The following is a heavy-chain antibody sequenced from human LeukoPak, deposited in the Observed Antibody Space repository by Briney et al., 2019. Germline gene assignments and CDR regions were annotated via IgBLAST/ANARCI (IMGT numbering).Heavy chain of an antibody. V-gene: IGHV3-15*01. Sequence: GGSLRLSGAASGFTFSNAWMSWVRQAPGKGLEWVGRIKSKTDGGTTDYAAPVKGRFTISRDDSKNTLYLQMNSLKTEDTAVYYCTTELWYSSGFDYWGQGTLVTVSS. CDR2: IKSKTDGGTT. D-gene: IGHD6-19*01. J-gene: IGHJ4*02. CDR1: GFTFSNAW. CDR3: TTELWYSSGFDY.